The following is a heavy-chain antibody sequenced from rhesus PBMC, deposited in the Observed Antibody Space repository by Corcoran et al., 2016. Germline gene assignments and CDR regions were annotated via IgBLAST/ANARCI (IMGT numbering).Heavy chain of an antibody. Sequence: EVQLVESGGGLVRPGGSLRLSCAAAGCSFSSSAMHWVCQDSGKGLEWGGLIRSKSNNYDTGYAASVKGRFTISRDDSKNTAYLQMNSLKTEDTAVYYCARAGYSGYRGLDYWGQGVLVTVSS. CDR1: GCSFSSSA. V-gene: IGHV3-118*01. D-gene: IGHD5-42*01. J-gene: IGHJ4*01. CDR3: ARAGYSGYRGLDY. CDR2: IRSKSNNYDT.